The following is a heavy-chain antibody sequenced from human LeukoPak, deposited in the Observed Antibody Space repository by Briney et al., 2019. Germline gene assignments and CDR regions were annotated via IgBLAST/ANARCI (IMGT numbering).Heavy chain of an antibody. CDR2: IKTNTGNP. D-gene: IGHD5-18*01. CDR3: ARIGVLEAGMVTVDR. V-gene: IGHV7-4-1*02. J-gene: IGHJ1*01. CDR1: RYTFANYA. Sequence: ASLKVSCKTSRYTFANYARTWVRQAPGQGREWMGWIKTNTGNPKYAQSFTGRFVLSLDTSVNTPYLRISSLEPDDTACYYCARIGVLEAGMVTVDRWGQGTLVTVP.